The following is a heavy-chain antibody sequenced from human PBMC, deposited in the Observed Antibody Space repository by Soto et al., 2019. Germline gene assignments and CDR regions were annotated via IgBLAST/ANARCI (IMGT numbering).Heavy chain of an antibody. Sequence: SETLSLTCTVSGASISSGYYYWGWIRQPPGKGLEWLGSVYYNGGTYDNPSLKSRVTMSVDTSKNQFSLKLSSVTAADTAVYYCARHVPYCSDTSHCAYGMDVWGEGTTVTVAS. J-gene: IGHJ6*04. V-gene: IGHV4-39*01. D-gene: IGHD2-2*01. CDR3: ARHVPYCSDTSHCAYGMDV. CDR1: GASISSGYYY. CDR2: VYYNGGT.